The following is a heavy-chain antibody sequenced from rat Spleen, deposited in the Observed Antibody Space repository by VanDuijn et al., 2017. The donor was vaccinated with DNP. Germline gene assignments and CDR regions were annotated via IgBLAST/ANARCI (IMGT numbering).Heavy chain of an antibody. CDR1: GFTFSDYN. CDR3: TTDPYYDGIYYYGYYYAMDA. D-gene: IGHD1-12*02. Sequence: EVQLVESGGGLVQPGRSLKLSCAASGFTFSDYNMAWVRQAPKKGLEWVATIIYDGSKTYYRDSVKGRFTISRDNAKKTLYLQMDSLRSEDTATYYCTTDPYYDGIYYYGYYYAMDAWGQGTSVTVSS. CDR2: IIYDGSKT. J-gene: IGHJ4*01. V-gene: IGHV5S10*01.